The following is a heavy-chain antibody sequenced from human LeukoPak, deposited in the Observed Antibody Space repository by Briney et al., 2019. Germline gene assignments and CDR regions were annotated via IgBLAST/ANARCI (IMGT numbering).Heavy chain of an antibody. V-gene: IGHV5-51*01. D-gene: IGHD6-25*01. CDR3: ARRTDSGWKWFDP. J-gene: IGHJ5*02. CDR2: IHPGEYER. CDR1: GYRFTSYW. Sequence: GESLKIACKASGYRFTSYWIGWVRQMPGKGLEWMGVIHPGEYERRYSPSFEGQVTISADRSISTAYMQWSSLKASDTAMYYCARRTDSGWKWFDPWGQGTLVTVSS.